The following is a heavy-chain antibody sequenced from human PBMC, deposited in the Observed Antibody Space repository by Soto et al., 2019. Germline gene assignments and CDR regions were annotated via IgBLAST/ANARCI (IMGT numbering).Heavy chain of an antibody. CDR2: LSASGPNT. CDR3: ARRMAFTTGWYFDY. D-gene: IGHD6-19*01. V-gene: IGHV3-23*01. Sequence: EVQLLESGGVLVQPGGSLRLSCAASGFTFSNHAMSWVRQAPGKGLEWVSGLSASGPNTYYADSVKGRFTISRDNSQNILYLQMNSLRAEDTALYYCARRMAFTTGWYFDYWGQGTLVTVSS. CDR1: GFTFSNHA. J-gene: IGHJ4*02.